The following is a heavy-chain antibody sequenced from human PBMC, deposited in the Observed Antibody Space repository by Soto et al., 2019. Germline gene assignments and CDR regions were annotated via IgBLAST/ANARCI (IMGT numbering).Heavy chain of an antibody. Sequence: EVQLLESGGGLVQPGGSLRLSCAASGFTFSSYAMRWVRQAPVKWLEWVSAISGSGDSTYYADSVKGRFTISRDNSKNTLYLQMNSLRAEDTAVYYCARRVSGSYYDYWCQGTLVTVSS. V-gene: IGHV3-23*01. CDR1: GFTFSSYA. CDR2: ISGSGDST. D-gene: IGHD1-26*01. J-gene: IGHJ4*02. CDR3: ARRVSGSYYDY.